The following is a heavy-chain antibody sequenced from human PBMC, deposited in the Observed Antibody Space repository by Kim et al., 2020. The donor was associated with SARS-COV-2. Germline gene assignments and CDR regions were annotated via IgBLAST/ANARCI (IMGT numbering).Heavy chain of an antibody. Sequence: YNPSLQSRLTSSADPSRGQCSLNLHSVSAADTAVYYCARRNSDWNDAFDVWGQGTMVTVSS. V-gene: IGHV4-39*01. CDR3: ARRNSDWNDAFDV. D-gene: IGHD6-19*01. J-gene: IGHJ3*01.